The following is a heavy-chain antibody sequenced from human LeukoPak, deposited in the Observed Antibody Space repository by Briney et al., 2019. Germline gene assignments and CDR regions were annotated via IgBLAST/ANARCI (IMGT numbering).Heavy chain of an antibody. J-gene: IGHJ4*02. Sequence: GRSLRLSCAASGFTFSSYAMHWVRQAPGKGLEWVAVISYDGSNKYYADSVKGRFTISRDNSKNTLYLQMNSLRAEDTAVYYGARDSRPTFSYFDYWGQGTLVTVSS. D-gene: IGHD3-16*01. V-gene: IGHV3-30*04. CDR1: GFTFSSYA. CDR2: ISYDGSNK. CDR3: ARDSRPTFSYFDY.